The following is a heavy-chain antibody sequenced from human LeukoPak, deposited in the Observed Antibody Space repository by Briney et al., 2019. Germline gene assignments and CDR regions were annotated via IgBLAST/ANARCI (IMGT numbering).Heavy chain of an antibody. CDR3: ARLAAAGDY. D-gene: IGHD6-13*01. V-gene: IGHV4-34*01. CDR2: VNHSGST. CDR1: GGSVSGYY. J-gene: IGHJ4*02. Sequence: SETLSLTCAVYGGSVSGYYWSWIRQPPGKGLEWIGEVNHSGSTNYNPSLKSRVTISVDTSKNQFSLKLGSVTAADTAVYYCARLAAAGDYWGQGTLVTVSS.